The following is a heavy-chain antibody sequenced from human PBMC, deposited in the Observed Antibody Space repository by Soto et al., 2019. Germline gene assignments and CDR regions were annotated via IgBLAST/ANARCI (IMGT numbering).Heavy chain of an antibody. CDR1: GFSLSTSGVG. CDR2: IYWNDDK. D-gene: IGHD3-22*01. V-gene: IGHV2-5*01. CDR3: AHRRGLGYFDSFGYYPKLNYFDN. Sequence: SGPTLVNPTQTLTLTYTFSGFSLSTSGVGVGWIRQPPGKALEWLALIYWNDDKRYSPSLKSRLTITKDTSKNQVVLTMTNMDPVDTATYYCAHRRGLGYFDSFGYYPKLNYFDNRDQRSLVPISS. J-gene: IGHJ4*01.